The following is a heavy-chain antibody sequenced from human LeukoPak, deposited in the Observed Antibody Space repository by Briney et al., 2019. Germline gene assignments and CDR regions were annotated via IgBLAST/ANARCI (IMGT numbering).Heavy chain of an antibody. CDR1: GYTFTSYG. D-gene: IGHD1-26*01. V-gene: IGHV1-18*01. J-gene: IGHJ4*02. CDR3: ARDWSVGGELLFGEFDY. CDR2: ISAYNGNT. Sequence: ASVKVSCKASGYTFTSYGISWVRQAPGQGLEWMGWISAYNGNTNYAQKLQGRVTMTTGTSTSTAYMELRSLRSDDTAVYYCARDWSVGGELLFGEFDYWGQGTLVTVSS.